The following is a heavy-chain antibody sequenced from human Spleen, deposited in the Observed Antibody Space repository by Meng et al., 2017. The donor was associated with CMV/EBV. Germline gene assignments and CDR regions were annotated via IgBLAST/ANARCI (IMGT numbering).Heavy chain of an antibody. J-gene: IGHJ4*02. CDR2: INPNSGGT. Sequence: YTFTGYYMNWVRQAPGQGLEWMGWINPNSGGTNYAQKFQGRVTMTRDTSISTAYMELSRLRSDDTAVYYCAKDGIAAAGTTRPHPDQWGQGTLVTVSS. CDR1: YTFTGYY. CDR3: AKDGIAAAGTTRPHPDQ. D-gene: IGHD6-13*01. V-gene: IGHV1-2*02.